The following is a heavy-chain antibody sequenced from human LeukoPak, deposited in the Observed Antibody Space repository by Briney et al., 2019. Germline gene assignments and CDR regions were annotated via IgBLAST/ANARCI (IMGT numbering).Heavy chain of an antibody. CDR3: ARHDQLRIFDY. D-gene: IGHD2-2*01. CDR2: IYYSGST. V-gene: IGHV4-39*01. CDR1: GGSISSSSYY. Sequence: SETLSLTCTVSGGSISSSSYYWGWIRQPPGKGPEWIGSIYYSGSTYYNPSLKSRVTISVDTSKNQFSLKLSSVTAADTAVYYCARHDQLRIFDYWGQGTLVTVSS. J-gene: IGHJ4*02.